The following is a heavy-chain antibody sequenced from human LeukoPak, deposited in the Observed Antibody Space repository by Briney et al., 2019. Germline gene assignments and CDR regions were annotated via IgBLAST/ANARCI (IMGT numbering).Heavy chain of an antibody. CDR1: GYSFTNSW. D-gene: IGHD5-18*01. CDR2: IWHGDSQT. V-gene: IGHV5-51*01. Sequence: GESLKISCKGSGYSFTNSWIGWVRQMPGKGLEWMGIIWHGDSQTTYSPSFQGQVTIAVDRSISTAYLQWSSLKASDTAMYYCARHLPYSSGGHYFAHWGQGTLVTVSS. CDR3: ARHLPYSSGGHYFAH. J-gene: IGHJ4*02.